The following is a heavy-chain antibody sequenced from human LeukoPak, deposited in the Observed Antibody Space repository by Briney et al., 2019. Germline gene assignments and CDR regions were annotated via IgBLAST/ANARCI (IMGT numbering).Heavy chain of an antibody. CDR3: ARDIPYLRGCPDY. V-gene: IGHV3-48*02. D-gene: IGHD3-10*01. CDR1: AFTFSSYS. Sequence: GGSLRLSCAASAFTFSSYSMTRVRQAPGKGLEWVSYISSSSSTIYYADSVKGRFTISRDNAKNSLFLQMNSLRDEDTAVYYCARDIPYLRGCPDYWGQGTLVTVSS. CDR2: ISSSSSTI. J-gene: IGHJ4*02.